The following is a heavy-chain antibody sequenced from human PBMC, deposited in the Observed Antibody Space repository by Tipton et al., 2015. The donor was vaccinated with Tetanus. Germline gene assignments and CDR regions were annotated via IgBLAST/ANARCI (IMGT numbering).Heavy chain of an antibody. J-gene: IGHJ4*02. CDR1: GGTFSSYA. CDR2: IIPIFGTA. D-gene: IGHD4-17*01. V-gene: IGHV1-69*14. Sequence: QVQLVQSGAEVKKPGSSVKVSCKASGGTFSSYAISWVRQAPGQGLEWMGEIIPIFGTANYAQKFQGRVTITADKSTSATYMELSSLRSEDTAVYYCARDGERRSDYGLDYWGQGTLVTVSS. CDR3: ARDGERRSDYGLDY.